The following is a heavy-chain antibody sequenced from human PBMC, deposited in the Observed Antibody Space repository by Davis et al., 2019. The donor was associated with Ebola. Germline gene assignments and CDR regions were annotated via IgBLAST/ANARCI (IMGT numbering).Heavy chain of an antibody. CDR2: MSSVGST. D-gene: IGHD4-17*01. J-gene: IGHJ5*02. CDR1: GFTVGSKY. Sequence: PGGSLRLSCAASGFTVGSKYMNWVRQVPGKGLEWVSVMSSVGSTFYADSVKGRFTMSRDNSKNTLYLQMNSLRPEDTAVYYCAGDDGDSVEDGWFDPWGQGTLVTVSS. V-gene: IGHV3-66*02. CDR3: AGDDGDSVEDGWFDP.